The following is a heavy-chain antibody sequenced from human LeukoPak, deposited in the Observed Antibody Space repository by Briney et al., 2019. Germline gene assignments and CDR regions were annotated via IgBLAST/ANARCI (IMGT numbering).Heavy chain of an antibody. Sequence: PGGSLRLSCAASELTFRSYGMHWVRQGPGKGLEWVAFIRYDGSEQYYADSAKGRFTISRDNSKNTLYLQMNSLRPEDTAVYYCAKDRRYSSGSYSDTFDVWGQGTMVTVSS. V-gene: IGHV3-30*02. CDR3: AKDRRYSSGSYSDTFDV. CDR1: ELTFRSYG. CDR2: IRYDGSEQ. J-gene: IGHJ3*01. D-gene: IGHD3-10*01.